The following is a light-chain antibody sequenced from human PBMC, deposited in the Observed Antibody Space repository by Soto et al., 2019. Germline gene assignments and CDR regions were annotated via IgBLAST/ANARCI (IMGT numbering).Light chain of an antibody. CDR3: CSYAGSYTHYV. V-gene: IGLV2-11*01. Sequence: QSALTQPRSVSGSRGHSVTISCTGTGSDVGGYNYVSWYQQHPGKAPKLMIYDVSKRPSGVPDRFSGSKSGNTASLTISGLQAEDEADYYCCSYAGSYTHYVFGTGTKLTVL. CDR1: GSDVGGYNY. CDR2: DVS. J-gene: IGLJ1*01.